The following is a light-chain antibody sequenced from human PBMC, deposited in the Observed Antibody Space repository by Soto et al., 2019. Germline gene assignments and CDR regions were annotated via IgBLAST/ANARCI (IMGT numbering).Light chain of an antibody. V-gene: IGKV3-15*01. CDR3: QLYNNWLRT. J-gene: IGKJ1*01. CDR2: AAS. Sequence: EIMMTQSPATLSVSPGERATLSCRASQSISGHLAWYQQKPGQAPGLLIYAASTRATGIPASFSGSGSGTEFTLTISSLQFDFFAVEYCQLYNNWLRTFGQVTNV. CDR1: QSISGH.